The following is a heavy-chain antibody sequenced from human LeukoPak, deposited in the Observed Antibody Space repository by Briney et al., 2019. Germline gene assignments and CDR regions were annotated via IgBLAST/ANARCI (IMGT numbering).Heavy chain of an antibody. Sequence: SETLSLTCTVSGGSISSSSYCWGWIRQPPGKGLEWIGSIYYSGSTYYNPSLKSRVTISVDTSKNQFSLKLSSVTAADTAVYYCAGLTDTYYDILTGSPARGASWGQGTLVTVSS. CDR3: AGLTDTYYDILTGSPARGAS. D-gene: IGHD3-9*01. CDR2: IYYSGST. J-gene: IGHJ4*02. CDR1: GGSISSSSYC. V-gene: IGHV4-39*01.